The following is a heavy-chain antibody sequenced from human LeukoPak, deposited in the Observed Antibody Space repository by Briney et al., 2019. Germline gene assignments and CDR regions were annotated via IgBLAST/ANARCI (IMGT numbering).Heavy chain of an antibody. CDR3: ARWVEMATMGRFFDY. CDR2: IYYSGST. Sequence: SETLSLTCAVSGGSISRYYWSWIRQPPGKGLEWIGYIYYSGSTNYNPSLKSRVTISVDTSKNQFSLKLSSVTAADTAVYYCARWVEMATMGRFFDYWGQGTLVTVSS. J-gene: IGHJ4*02. D-gene: IGHD5-24*01. V-gene: IGHV4-59*08. CDR1: GGSISRYY.